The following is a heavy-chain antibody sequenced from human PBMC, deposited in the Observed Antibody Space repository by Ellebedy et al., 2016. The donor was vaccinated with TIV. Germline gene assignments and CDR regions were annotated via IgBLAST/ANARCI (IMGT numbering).Heavy chain of an antibody. Sequence: MPGGSLRLSCAVYGGSSSGYFWSWFRQPPGKGLEWIGEIHHGGGTTYNPSLKSRVTISDDRSKNQFSLRINSVTAADTAVYYCATWETTVNKRHYWGQGTLVIVSS. D-gene: IGHD4-17*01. CDR1: GGSSSGYF. J-gene: IGHJ4*02. V-gene: IGHV4-34*01. CDR3: ATWETTVNKRHY. CDR2: IHHGGGT.